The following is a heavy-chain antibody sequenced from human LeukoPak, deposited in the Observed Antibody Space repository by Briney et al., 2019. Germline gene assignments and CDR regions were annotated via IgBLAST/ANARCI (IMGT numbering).Heavy chain of an antibody. CDR3: ARRPDNTGWFFDY. CDR2: IYHRGNT. D-gene: IGHD6-19*01. CDR1: GGSISSSNW. J-gene: IGHJ4*02. Sequence: WETLSLTCAVSGGSISSSNWWSWVRQPPGKGLEWIGEIYHRGNTNYNPSLKNRVTISVDKSKNQFSLNLSSVTAADTAMYYCARRPDNTGWFFDYWGQGTLVTASS. V-gene: IGHV4-4*02.